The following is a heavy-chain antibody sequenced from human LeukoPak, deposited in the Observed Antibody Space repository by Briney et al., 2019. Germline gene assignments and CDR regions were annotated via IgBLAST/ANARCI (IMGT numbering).Heavy chain of an antibody. V-gene: IGHV1-8*01. J-gene: IGHJ4*02. CDR3: ATWYFYDSSGYSVLDY. CDR1: GYTFTRYD. CDR2: LNPNSGDT. D-gene: IGHD3-22*01. Sequence: ASVNVSCKASGYTFTRYDINWVRQASGQGLEWMGWLNPNSGDTGYAQKFQGRVTMTRDTSISTAFMELSSLRSEDTAVYYCATWYFYDSSGYSVLDYWGQGTLVTVSS.